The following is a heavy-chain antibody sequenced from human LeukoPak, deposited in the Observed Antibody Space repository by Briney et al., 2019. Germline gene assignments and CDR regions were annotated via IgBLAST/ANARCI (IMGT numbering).Heavy chain of an antibody. CDR1: GGSITTTRYY. CDR2: VYYFGNA. Sequence: PSETLSLTCSVSGGSITTTRYYCGWIRQSPGKGLEWHGSVYYFGNAYYRPSLLSRATISIDTSKKWIYLNLTSVTDKDTGISYCAAPKEGSYFESWGPGTLVTVSS. D-gene: IGHD3-10*01. CDR3: AAPKEGSYFES. J-gene: IGHJ4*02. V-gene: IGHV4-39*01.